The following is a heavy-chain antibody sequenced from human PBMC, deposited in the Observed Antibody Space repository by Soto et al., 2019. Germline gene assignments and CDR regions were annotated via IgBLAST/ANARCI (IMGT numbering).Heavy chain of an antibody. CDR2: ISGSGGST. J-gene: IGHJ4*02. CDR3: AKDYGTIVVVTAISFAL. Sequence: SCAASGFTFSSYAMSWVRQAPGKGLEWVSAISGSGGSTYYADSVKGRFTISRDNSKNTLYLQMNSLRAEDTAVYYCAKDYGTIVVVTAISFALWGQGTLVTVSS. D-gene: IGHD2-21*02. CDR1: GFTFSSYA. V-gene: IGHV3-23*01.